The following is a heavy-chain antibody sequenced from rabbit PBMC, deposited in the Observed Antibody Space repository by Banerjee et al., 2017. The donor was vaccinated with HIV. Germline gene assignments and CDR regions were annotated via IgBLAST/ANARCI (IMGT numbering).Heavy chain of an antibody. CDR2: INTSSGNA. J-gene: IGHJ4*01. D-gene: IGHD7-1*01. Sequence: QEQLEESGGDLVKPEGSLTLTCTASGFSFSNRCVMCWVRQTPGKGLEWIACINTSSGNAVYANWAKGRFTISKTSSTTVTLQMTSLTAADTATYFCARGAGYVGYGSDLWGPGTLVTVS. CDR1: GFSFSNRCV. CDR3: ARGAGYVGYGSDL. V-gene: IGHV1S45*01.